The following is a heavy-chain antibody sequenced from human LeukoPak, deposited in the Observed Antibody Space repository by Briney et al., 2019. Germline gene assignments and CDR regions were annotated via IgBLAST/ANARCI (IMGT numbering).Heavy chain of an antibody. J-gene: IGHJ4*02. CDR2: IWYDGSNK. D-gene: IGHD2-2*01. CDR3: ARVSCSSTSCSLPYY. V-gene: IGHV3-33*01. CDR1: GFTFSSYG. Sequence: GGSRRLSCATSGFTFSSYGMHWVRQAPRKGLEWVALIWYDGSNKYYADSVKGRFTISRDNSNNTLYLQMNSLRAEDTAVYYCARVSCSSTSCSLPYYWGQGTLVTVSS.